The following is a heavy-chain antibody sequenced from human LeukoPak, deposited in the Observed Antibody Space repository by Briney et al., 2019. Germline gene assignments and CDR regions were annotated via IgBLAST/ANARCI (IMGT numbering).Heavy chain of an antibody. CDR1: GFTFRSYA. CDR3: AKVGARGCSSSTCFIY. J-gene: IGHJ4*02. CDR2: ISGSGDTT. Sequence: GGSLRLSCAVSGFTFRSYAMSWVRQAPGKGLEWVSAISGSGDTTYYADSVKGRLTISRDNSKNTLYLQMDSLRPEDTAVYYCAKVGARGCSSSTCFIYWGQGTLVTVSS. V-gene: IGHV3-23*01. D-gene: IGHD2-2*01.